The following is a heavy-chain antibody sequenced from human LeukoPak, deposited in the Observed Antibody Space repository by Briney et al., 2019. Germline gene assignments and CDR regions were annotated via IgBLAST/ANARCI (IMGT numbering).Heavy chain of an antibody. D-gene: IGHD1-26*01. V-gene: IGHV1-24*01. CDR1: GYTLTELS. J-gene: IGHJ4*02. CDR2: FDPEDGET. CDR3: ATENRYSGSYLAGY. Sequence: ASVKVSCKVSGYTLTELSMHWVRQAPGKGLERMGGFDPEDGETIYAQKFQGRVTMTEDTSTDAAYMELSSLRSEDTAVYYCATENRYSGSYLAGYWGQGTLVTVSS.